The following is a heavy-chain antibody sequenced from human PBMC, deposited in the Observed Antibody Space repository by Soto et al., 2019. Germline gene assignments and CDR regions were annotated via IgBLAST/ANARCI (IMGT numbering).Heavy chain of an antibody. CDR1: GFTFSTYS. V-gene: IGHV3-21*01. CDR3: AREYTAWPLAYGLDV. CDR2: ISSRSDI. Sequence: GGSLRLSCVGSGFTFSTYSINWVRQAPGKGPEWVSSISSRSDIYYADSVKGRFTISRDNAKNSVSLQMNSLRAEDTAVYYCAREYTAWPLAYGLDVWGQGTTVTVSS. D-gene: IGHD2-2*02. J-gene: IGHJ6*02.